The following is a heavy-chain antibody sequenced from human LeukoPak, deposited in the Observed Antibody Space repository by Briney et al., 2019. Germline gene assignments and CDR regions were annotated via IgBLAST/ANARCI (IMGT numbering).Heavy chain of an antibody. CDR2: IYHSGST. CDR1: GGSISSSNW. V-gene: IGHV4-4*02. J-gene: IGHJ4*02. CDR3: ARVEMATVFDS. D-gene: IGHD5-24*01. Sequence: SETLSLTCAVSGGSISSSNWWSWVRQPPGKGLEWIGEIYHSGSTNYNPSLKSRVTISVDTSKNQFSLKLSSVTAADTAVYYCARVEMATVFDSWGQGTLVTVSS.